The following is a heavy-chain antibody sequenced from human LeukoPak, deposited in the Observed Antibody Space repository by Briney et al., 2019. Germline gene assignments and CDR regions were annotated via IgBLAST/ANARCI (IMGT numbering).Heavy chain of an antibody. V-gene: IGHV3-15*01. CDR3: TTPAGYYDSSGYYRDY. Sequence: GGSLRLSCTVSRFTFNTYAMTWVRQAPGKGLEWVGRIKSKTDGGTTDYAAPVKGRFTISRDDSKNTLYLQMNSLKTEDTAVYYCTTPAGYYDSSGYYRDYWGQGTLVTVSS. CDR2: IKSKTDGGTT. D-gene: IGHD3-22*01. CDR1: RFTFNTYA. J-gene: IGHJ4*02.